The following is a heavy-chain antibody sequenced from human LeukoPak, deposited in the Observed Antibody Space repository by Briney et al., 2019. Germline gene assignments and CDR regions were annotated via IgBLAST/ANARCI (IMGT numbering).Heavy chain of an antibody. D-gene: IGHD1-26*01. V-gene: IGHV3-7*01. CDR2: IKQDGSEK. J-gene: IGHJ4*02. Sequence: GGSLRLSCAASGFTFSRYWMTWVRQAPGKGLEWVANIKQDGSEKYYVDSVKGRFTIYRDNSKNTLYLQMNSLRAEDTAVYYCAKGSGSYYYFDYWGQGTLVTVSS. CDR3: AKGSGSYYYFDY. CDR1: GFTFSRYW.